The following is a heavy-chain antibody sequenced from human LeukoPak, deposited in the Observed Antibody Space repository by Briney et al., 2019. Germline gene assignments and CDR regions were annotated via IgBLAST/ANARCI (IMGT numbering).Heavy chain of an antibody. CDR1: GFTFSSYG. V-gene: IGHV3-30*02. CDR2: IRYDGSNK. J-gene: IGHJ4*02. D-gene: IGHD6-13*01. Sequence: GGSLRLSCAASGFTFSSYGMHWVREAPHKGLEWVAFIRYDGSNKYYADSVKGRFTISRDNSKNTLYLQMNSLRAEDTAVYYCAKVGHYSSSWDFDYWGQGTLVTVSS. CDR3: AKVGHYSSSWDFDY.